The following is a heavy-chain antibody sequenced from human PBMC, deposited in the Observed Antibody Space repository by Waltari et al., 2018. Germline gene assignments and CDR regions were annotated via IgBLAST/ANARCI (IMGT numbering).Heavy chain of an antibody. D-gene: IGHD2-15*01. CDR2: IIPIFGTA. CDR3: ARDRSDCSGGSCSFDY. J-gene: IGHJ4*02. V-gene: IGHV1-69*06. Sequence: WVRQAPGQGLEWMGGIIPIFGTAKYAQKFQGRVTITADKSPSTAYMELSSLISEDTAVYYCARDRSDCSGGSCSFDYWGQGTLVTASS.